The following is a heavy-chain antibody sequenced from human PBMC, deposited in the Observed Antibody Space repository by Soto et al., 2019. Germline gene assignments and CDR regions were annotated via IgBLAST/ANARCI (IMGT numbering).Heavy chain of an antibody. CDR1: GGSISSYY. V-gene: IGHV4-59*12. J-gene: IGHJ4*02. CDR3: ARGLAVAGHYFDS. Sequence: SETLSLTCTVSGGSISSYYWSWIRQPPGKGLEWIGYIYYSGSTSYNPSLKSRVTISVDTTKNQFSVKLNFVTAADTAVYYCARGLAVAGHYFDSWGQGTPVTVSS. CDR2: IYYSGST. D-gene: IGHD6-19*01.